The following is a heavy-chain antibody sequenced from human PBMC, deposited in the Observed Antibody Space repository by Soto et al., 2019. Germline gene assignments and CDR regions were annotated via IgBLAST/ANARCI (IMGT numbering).Heavy chain of an antibody. Sequence: GGSLRLSCAASGFTFSSYAMHWVRQAPCKWLEWVSVISYDGSNKYYSDSVKGRFTISRDNSKNTLYLQMNSLRAEDTAVYYCARASSKATVVTTVDYWGQGTLVTVSS. J-gene: IGHJ4*02. CDR1: GFTFSSYA. CDR2: ISYDGSNK. D-gene: IGHD4-17*01. V-gene: IGHV3-30-3*01. CDR3: ARASSKATVVTTVDY.